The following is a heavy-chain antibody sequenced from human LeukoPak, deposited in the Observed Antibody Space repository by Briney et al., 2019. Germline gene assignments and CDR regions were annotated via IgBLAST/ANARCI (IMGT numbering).Heavy chain of an antibody. J-gene: IGHJ5*01. D-gene: IGHD6-19*01. V-gene: IGHV1-69*05. CDR2: IIPIFGTA. CDR1: GGTFSSYA. CDR3: ARSGIAVAGWVANTWFDP. Sequence: SVKVSCKASGGTFSSYAISWVRQAPGQGLEWMGRIIPIFGTANYAQKFQGRVTITTDESTSTAYMELSSLRSEDTAVYYCARSGIAVAGWVANTWFDPWGQGTLVTVSS.